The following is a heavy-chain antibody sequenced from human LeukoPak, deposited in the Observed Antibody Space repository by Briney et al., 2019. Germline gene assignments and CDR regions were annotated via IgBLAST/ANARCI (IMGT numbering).Heavy chain of an antibody. Sequence: SETLSLTCAAYGGSFSGYYWSWIRQPPGKGLEWIGEINHSGSTNYNPSLKSRVTISVDTSKNQFSLKLSSVTAADTAVYYCARDWGYSSSWPAFDYWGQGTLVTVSS. V-gene: IGHV4-34*01. CDR2: INHSGST. CDR3: ARDWGYSSSWPAFDY. D-gene: IGHD6-13*01. J-gene: IGHJ4*02. CDR1: GGSFSGYY.